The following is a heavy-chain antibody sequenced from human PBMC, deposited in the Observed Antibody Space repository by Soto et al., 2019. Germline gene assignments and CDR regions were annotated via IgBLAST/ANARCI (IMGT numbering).Heavy chain of an antibody. CDR2: IKGEADGGTT. CDR3: TTGLSNGYYNFDY. V-gene: IGHV3-15*01. J-gene: IGHJ4*02. D-gene: IGHD3-22*01. Sequence: GSLRLSCAASGFTFSNAWMSWVRQAPGKGLEWVGRIKGEADGGTTDYAAPVKGRITISRDHSKDTFYLQMNSLKTEDTAVYYCTTGLSNGYYNFDYWGQGT. CDR1: GFTFSNAW.